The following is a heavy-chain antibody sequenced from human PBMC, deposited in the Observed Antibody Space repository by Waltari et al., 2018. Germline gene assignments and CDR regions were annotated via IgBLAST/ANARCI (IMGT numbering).Heavy chain of an antibody. CDR1: GGSVISNY. D-gene: IGHD3-10*01. CDR2: IYFNEYT. CDR3: ARSTTGVRGANSGWDS. Sequence: QVQLQESGPGLVKPSETLSLTCAVSGGSVISNYWSWIRQSPGKGLEWIGYIYFNEYTDYNPPRRRRVTISVDTSKNQFSLKLLSVTAADTAIYFCARSTTGVRGANSGWDSWGQGTLVSVSS. J-gene: IGHJ4*02. V-gene: IGHV4-4*09.